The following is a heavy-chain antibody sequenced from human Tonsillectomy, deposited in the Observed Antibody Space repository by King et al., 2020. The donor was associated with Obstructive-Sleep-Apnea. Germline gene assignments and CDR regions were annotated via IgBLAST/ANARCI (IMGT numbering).Heavy chain of an antibody. CDR1: GGSISSYY. J-gene: IGHJ6*02. CDR2: IYYSGST. Sequence: VQLQESGPGLVKPSETLSLTCTVSGGSISSYYWSWIRQPPGKGLEWIGYIYYSGSTKYNPSLKSRVTISVDTSKNQFSLKLSSVTAADTAVYYCARGLCRGVRGIYYYGLDVWGQGTTVTVSS. CDR3: ARGLCRGVRGIYYYGLDV. D-gene: IGHD3-10*01. V-gene: IGHV4-59*01.